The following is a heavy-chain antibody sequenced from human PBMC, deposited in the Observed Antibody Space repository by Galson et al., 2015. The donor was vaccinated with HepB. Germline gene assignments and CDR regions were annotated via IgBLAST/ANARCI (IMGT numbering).Heavy chain of an antibody. CDR2: ISGSGGST. Sequence: SLRLSCAASGFTFSSYAMSWVRQAPGKGLEWVSTISGSGGSTYYADSVKGRFTISRDYSKNTLYLQMNSLRAEDTAVYYCAKDLGPGVVVTAILSFDYWGQGTLVTVSS. CDR1: GFTFSSYA. V-gene: IGHV3-23*01. D-gene: IGHD2-21*02. J-gene: IGHJ4*02. CDR3: AKDLGPGVVVTAILSFDY.